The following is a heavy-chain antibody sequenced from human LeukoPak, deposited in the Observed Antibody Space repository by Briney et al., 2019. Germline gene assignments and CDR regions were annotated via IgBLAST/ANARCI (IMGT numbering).Heavy chain of an antibody. J-gene: IGHJ5*02. CDR1: SGSISSGGFY. V-gene: IGHV4-31*03. Sequence: SKTLSLTCTVSSGSISSGGFYWSWIRQHPGKGLEWIGYIFYSGSTYYNPSLKSRVTISVDTSKNQFSLKLSSVTAADTAVYYCARDQQQPLGFDPWGQGTLVTVSS. CDR2: IFYSGST. D-gene: IGHD6-13*01. CDR3: ARDQQQPLGFDP.